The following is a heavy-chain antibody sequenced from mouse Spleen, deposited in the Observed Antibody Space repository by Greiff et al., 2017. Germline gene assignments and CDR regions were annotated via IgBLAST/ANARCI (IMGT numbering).Heavy chain of an antibody. J-gene: IGHJ2*01. V-gene: IGHV5-9-3*01. D-gene: IGHD2-4*01. Sequence: EVQGVESGGGLVKLGGSLKLSCAASGFTFSSYAMSWVRQTPEKRLEWVATISSGGGNTYYPDSVKGRFTISRDNAKNTLYLQMSSLKSEDTAMYYCARHYDYDVYFDYWGQGTTLTVSS. CDR1: GFTFSSYA. CDR3: ARHYDYDVYFDY. CDR2: ISSGGGNT.